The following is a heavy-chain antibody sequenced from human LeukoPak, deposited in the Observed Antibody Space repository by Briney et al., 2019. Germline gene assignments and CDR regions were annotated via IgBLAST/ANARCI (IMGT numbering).Heavy chain of an antibody. CDR3: ARDAEQLVPDY. D-gene: IGHD6-6*01. Sequence: PSETLSLTCAVYGGSFSGYYWSWIRQPPGKGLEWIGEINHSGSTNYNPSLKSRVTISVDTSKNQFSLKLSSVTAADTAVYYCARDAEQLVPDYWGQGTLVTVS. J-gene: IGHJ4*02. V-gene: IGHV4-34*01. CDR1: GGSFSGYY. CDR2: INHSGST.